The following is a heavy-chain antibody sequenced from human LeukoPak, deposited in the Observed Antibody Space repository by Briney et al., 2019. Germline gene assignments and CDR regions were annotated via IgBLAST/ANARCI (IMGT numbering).Heavy chain of an antibody. D-gene: IGHD3-22*01. CDR3: ARDRADSSGYCSDY. J-gene: IGHJ4*02. CDR2: LHTSGST. V-gene: IGHV4-4*07. CDR1: GGSISSYY. Sequence: SETLSLTCTVSGGSISSYYWSWIRQPAGEGLEWIGRLHTSGSTYYNPSLKSRVTISVDTSKNQFSLKLSSVTAADTAVYYCARDRADSSGYCSDYWGQGTLVTVSS.